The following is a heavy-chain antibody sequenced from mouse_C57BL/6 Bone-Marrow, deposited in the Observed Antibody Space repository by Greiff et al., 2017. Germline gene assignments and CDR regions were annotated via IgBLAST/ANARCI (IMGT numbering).Heavy chain of an antibody. Sequence: QVQLQQPGAELVKPGASVKVSCKASGYTFTSYWMHWVKQRPGQGLEWIGRIHPSDSDTNYNQKFKGKATLTVDKSSSTAYMQLSSLTSADSAVYYCAIPPLYYDYSYAMDYWGQGTSVTVSS. V-gene: IGHV1-74*01. J-gene: IGHJ4*01. D-gene: IGHD2-4*01. CDR1: GYTFTSYW. CDR3: AIPPLYYDYSYAMDY. CDR2: IHPSDSDT.